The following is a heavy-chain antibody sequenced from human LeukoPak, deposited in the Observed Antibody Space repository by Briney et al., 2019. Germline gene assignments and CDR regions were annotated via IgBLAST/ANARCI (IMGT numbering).Heavy chain of an antibody. V-gene: IGHV4-34*01. CDR3: AAGSGSYYWGENY. J-gene: IGHJ4*02. CDR2: INHSGNT. D-gene: IGHD1-26*01. CDR1: GGSFIGNY. Sequence: SETLSLTCAVYGGSFIGNYWTWIRQPPGKGLEWIGEINHSGNTNYNPSLKSRVTISVDTAKNQISLKLSSVTAADTAVYYCAAGSGSYYWGENYWGQGTLVTVSS.